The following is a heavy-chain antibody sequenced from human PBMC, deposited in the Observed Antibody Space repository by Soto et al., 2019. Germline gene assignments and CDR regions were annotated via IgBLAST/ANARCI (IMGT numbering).Heavy chain of an antibody. D-gene: IGHD3-22*01. CDR1: GGTFSSYA. CDR3: ARDNYDSSGFIDY. CDR2: IIPIFGTA. V-gene: IGHV1-69*13. J-gene: IGHJ4*02. Sequence: RASVKVSCKASGGTFSSYAISWVRQAPGQGLEWMGGIIPIFGTANYAQKFQGRVTITADESTSTAYMELSSLRSEDTAVYYCARDNYDSSGFIDYWGQGTLVTVSS.